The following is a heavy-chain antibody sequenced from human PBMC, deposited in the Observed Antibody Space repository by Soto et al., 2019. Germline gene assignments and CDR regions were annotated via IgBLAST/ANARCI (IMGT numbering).Heavy chain of an antibody. V-gene: IGHV4-31*03. CDR2: IYYSGST. CDR1: GGSISSGGYY. Sequence: SETLSLTCTVSGGSISSGGYYWSWIRQHPGKGLEWIGYIYYSGSTYYNPSLKSRVTISVDTSKNQFSLKLSSVTAADTAVYYCARRHELRAFDYWGQGTLVTVSS. CDR3: ARRHELRAFDY. D-gene: IGHD3-3*01. J-gene: IGHJ4*02.